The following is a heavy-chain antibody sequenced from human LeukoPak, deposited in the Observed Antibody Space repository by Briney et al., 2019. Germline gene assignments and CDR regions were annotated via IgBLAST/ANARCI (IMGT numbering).Heavy chain of an antibody. CDR1: GYTFTGYY. D-gene: IGHD5-12*01. CDR3: AREGYSGHWFDP. CDR2: INPNSGGT. Sequence: ASVKVSCKASGYTFTGYYMHWVRQAPGQGLEWMGWINPNSGGTNYAQKFQGRVTMTRDTSTSTAYMELRSLRSDDTAVYYCAREGYSGHWFDPWGQGTLVTVSS. V-gene: IGHV1-2*02. J-gene: IGHJ5*02.